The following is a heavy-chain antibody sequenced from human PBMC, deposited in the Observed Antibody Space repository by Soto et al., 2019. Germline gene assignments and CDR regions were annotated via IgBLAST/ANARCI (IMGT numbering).Heavy chain of an antibody. CDR2: IVVGSGNT. CDR3: ARVVTSDHFDY. Sequence: SVKVSCKASGFTFSSSAVQWVRQARGQRLEWIGKIVVGSGNTNYAQKFQERVTITRDMSTSTAYMELSSLRSADTAVYYCARVVTSDHFDYWGQGTLVTVSS. V-gene: IGHV1-58*01. D-gene: IGHD4-17*01. CDR1: GFTFSSSA. J-gene: IGHJ4*02.